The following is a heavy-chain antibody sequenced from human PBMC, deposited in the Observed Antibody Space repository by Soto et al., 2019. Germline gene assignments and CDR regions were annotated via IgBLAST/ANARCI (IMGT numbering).Heavy chain of an antibody. CDR1: GGSFSGYY. J-gene: IGHJ4*02. CDR3: ARGLVGASYFDY. CDR2: INHSGST. D-gene: IGHD1-26*01. V-gene: IGHV4-34*01. Sequence: PSETLSLTCAVYGGSFSGYYWSWIRQPPGKGLEWIGEINHSGSTNYNPSLKSRVTISVDTSKNQFSLKLSSVTAADTAVYYCARGLVGASYFDYWGQGTLVT.